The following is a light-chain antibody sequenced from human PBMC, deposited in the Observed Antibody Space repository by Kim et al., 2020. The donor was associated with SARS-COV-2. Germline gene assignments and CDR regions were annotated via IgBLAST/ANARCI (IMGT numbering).Light chain of an antibody. CDR2: YDS. CDR1: NIGSKG. J-gene: IGLJ3*02. CDR3: RVWDSSSDHPV. Sequence: APGKTTRITCGGNNIGSKGVHWYQRKPGRAPVLVIDYDSDRPSGIPERFSGSNSGNTAALTISRVEAEDEADYYCRVWDSSSDHPVVGGGTQLTVL. V-gene: IGLV3-21*04.